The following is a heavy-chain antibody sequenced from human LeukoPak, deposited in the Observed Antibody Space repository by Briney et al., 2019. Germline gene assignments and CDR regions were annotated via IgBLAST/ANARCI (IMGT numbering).Heavy chain of an antibody. CDR3: ARDPFDYYGSGSYFDY. Sequence: GGSLRPSCAASGFTFSSYWMHWVRQAPGKGLVWVSRINSDGSSTSYADSVKGRFTISRDNAKNTLNLQMNSLRAEDTAVYYCARDPFDYYGSGSYFDYWGQGTLVTVSS. V-gene: IGHV3-74*01. CDR2: INSDGSST. J-gene: IGHJ4*02. CDR1: GFTFSSYW. D-gene: IGHD3-10*01.